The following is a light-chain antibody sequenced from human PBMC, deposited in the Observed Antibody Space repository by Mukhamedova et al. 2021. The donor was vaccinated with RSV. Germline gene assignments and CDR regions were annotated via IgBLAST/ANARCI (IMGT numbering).Light chain of an antibody. V-gene: IGKV1-39*01. CDR2: AAS. J-gene: IGKJ1*01. Sequence: WYQRRVHGKAPNLLIYAASSLQSGVPSRFSGCGSGTDFTLTISSLHPEDFATYFCQQSYSSPQTFGQGTKVEIK. CDR3: QQSYSSPQT.